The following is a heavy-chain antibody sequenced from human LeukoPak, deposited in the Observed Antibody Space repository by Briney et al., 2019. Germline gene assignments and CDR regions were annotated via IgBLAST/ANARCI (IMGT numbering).Heavy chain of an antibody. V-gene: IGHV3-66*01. D-gene: IGHD2-2*01. CDR2: IYSGGST. CDR1: GFTVSGNY. Sequence: GGSLRLSCAASGFTVSGNYMSCVRQAPGKGLEWVSVIYSGGSTYYADSVKGRFTISRDNSKNTLYLQMNSLRAEDTAVYYCASPSSTYYYYGMDVWGQGTTVTVSS. CDR3: ASPSSTYYYYGMDV. J-gene: IGHJ6*02.